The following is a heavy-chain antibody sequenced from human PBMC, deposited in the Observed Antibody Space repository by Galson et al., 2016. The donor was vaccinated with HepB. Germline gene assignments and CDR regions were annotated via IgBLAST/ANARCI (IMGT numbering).Heavy chain of an antibody. CDR1: GFTFTTYA. CDR2: IGGSGSTT. J-gene: IGHJ5*02. CDR3: AKDRDSIGLRSWFDP. D-gene: IGHD4-11*01. V-gene: IGHV3-23*01. Sequence: SLRLSCAASGFTFTTYAMNWVRQAPGKGLEWVSAIGGSGSTTYYADSVKGRFTISRDNSKNTLYLQMHSLGAEDTAIYYCAKDRDSIGLRSWFDPWGQGTLVTVSS.